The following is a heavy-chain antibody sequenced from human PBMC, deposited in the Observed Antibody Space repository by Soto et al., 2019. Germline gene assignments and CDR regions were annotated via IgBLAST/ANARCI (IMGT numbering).Heavy chain of an antibody. Sequence: SETLSLTCTVSGGSISSGGYYWSWIRQHPGKGLEWIGYIYYSGSTYYNPSLKSRVTISVDTSKNQFSLKLSSVTAADTAVYYCARDAVTTYTYYYYGMDVWGQGTTVTVSS. CDR1: GGSISSGGYY. D-gene: IGHD4-4*01. CDR3: ARDAVTTYTYYYYGMDV. CDR2: IYYSGST. V-gene: IGHV4-31*03. J-gene: IGHJ6*02.